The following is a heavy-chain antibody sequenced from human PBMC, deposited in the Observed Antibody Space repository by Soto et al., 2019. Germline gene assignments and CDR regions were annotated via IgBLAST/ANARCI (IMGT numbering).Heavy chain of an antibody. CDR1: SGSISSSNW. Sequence: SETLSLTCAVSSGSISSSNWWSWVRQPPGKGLEWIGEIYHSGSTNYNPSLKSRVTISVDKSKNQFSLKLSSVTAADTAVYYCARSLGYCSGGSCRYYYYYMDVWGKGTTVTVS. CDR2: IYHSGST. V-gene: IGHV4-4*02. J-gene: IGHJ6*03. D-gene: IGHD2-15*01. CDR3: ARSLGYCSGGSCRYYYYYMDV.